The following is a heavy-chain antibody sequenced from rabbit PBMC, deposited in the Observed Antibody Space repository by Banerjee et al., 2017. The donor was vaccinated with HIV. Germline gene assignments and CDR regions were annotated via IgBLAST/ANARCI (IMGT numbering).Heavy chain of an antibody. CDR2: IDPVFGST. CDR1: GFDFSSYG. CDR3: ARAYDGSTYYFNL. Sequence: QEQLKETGGGLVQPGGSLKLSCKASGFDFSSYGVSWVRQAPGKGLEWIGYIDPVFGSTYYASWVNGRFTISKTSSTSVTLQMTSLTAADTATYFCARAYDGSTYYFNLWGPGTLVTVS. J-gene: IGHJ4*01. D-gene: IGHD4-2*01. V-gene: IGHV1S39*01.